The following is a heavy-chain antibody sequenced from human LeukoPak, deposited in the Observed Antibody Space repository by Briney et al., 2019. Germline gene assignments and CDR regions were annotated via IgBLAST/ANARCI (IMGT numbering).Heavy chain of an antibody. CDR3: ARGGYCSSTTCYQNY. D-gene: IGHD2-2*01. CDR2: TIPIFGTA. Sequence: SVKVSCKASGGTFRSYAISWVRQAPGRGLEWMGGTIPIFGTANYAQKFQGRVTITADESTSTAYMELSSLRSEDTAVYYCARGGYCSSTTCYQNYWGQGTLVTVSS. V-gene: IGHV1-69*13. CDR1: GGTFRSYA. J-gene: IGHJ4*02.